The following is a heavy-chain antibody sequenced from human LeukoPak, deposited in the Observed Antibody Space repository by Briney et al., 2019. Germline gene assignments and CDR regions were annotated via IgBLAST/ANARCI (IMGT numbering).Heavy chain of an antibody. D-gene: IGHD3-3*01. CDR1: GFTSGIYA. CDR2: FSGGGDS. V-gene: IGHV3-23*01. J-gene: IGHJ4*02. CDR3: AKGAYYDFWSGYKTTNNFDY. Sequence: GGSLRLSCAASGFTSGIYAVSWVRQAPGKGLEWVSAFSGGGDSYYADSVKGRFTISRDNSKKILYLQMNSLRAEDTAVYYCAKGAYYDFWSGYKTTNNFDYWGQGTLVTVSS.